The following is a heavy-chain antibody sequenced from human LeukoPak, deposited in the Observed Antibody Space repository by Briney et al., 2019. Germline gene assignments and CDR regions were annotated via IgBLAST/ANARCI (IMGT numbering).Heavy chain of an antibody. CDR1: GYSFTSYW. J-gene: IGHJ4*02. CDR2: IYPGDSDT. CDR3: ARQDCSGGSCYYFDY. Sequence: GESLKISCQGSGYSFTSYWIGWVRQMPGKGLEWMGIIYPGDSDTRYSPSFQGQVTISADKSISPAYLQWSSLKASDTAMYYCARQDCSGGSCYYFDYWGQGTLVTVSS. D-gene: IGHD2-15*01. V-gene: IGHV5-51*01.